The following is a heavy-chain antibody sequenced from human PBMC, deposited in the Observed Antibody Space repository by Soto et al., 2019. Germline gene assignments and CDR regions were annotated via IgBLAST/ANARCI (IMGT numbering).Heavy chain of an antibody. CDR3: AREDDAMATNPLDY. CDR1: GFTFSIYN. Sequence: EVQLVESGGGLVKPGGSLRLSCAASGFTFSIYNINWVLQAPGKGLEWVSSSISSSSYIYYADSVRGRFTISRDNAKNSLYLQMNRLRAEDTAVYYCAREDDAMATNPLDYWGQGTLVTVSS. V-gene: IGHV3-21*01. J-gene: IGHJ4*02. D-gene: IGHD5-18*01. CDR2: SISSSSYI.